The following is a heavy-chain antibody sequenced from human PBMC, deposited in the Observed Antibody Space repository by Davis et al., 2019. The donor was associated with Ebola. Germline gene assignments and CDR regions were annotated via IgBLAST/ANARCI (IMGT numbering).Heavy chain of an antibody. CDR2: IHDSGST. J-gene: IGHJ3*02. CDR1: GGSISGDY. V-gene: IGHV4-59*01. D-gene: IGHD5-24*01. Sequence: GSLRLSCTVSGGSISGDYWSWIRQPPGKGLEWIGYIHDSGSTNYNPSLKRRLTISVDTSKNQFSLKLSSVIAADTAVYYCVGGRWLIWGRGTMVTVSS. CDR3: VGGRWLI.